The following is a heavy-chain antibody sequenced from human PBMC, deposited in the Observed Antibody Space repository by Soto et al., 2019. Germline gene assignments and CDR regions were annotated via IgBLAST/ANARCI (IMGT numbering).Heavy chain of an antibody. CDR2: INPDNGGS. Sequence: ASVKVSCKASGYKFVDYYIHWVRQAPGQGLEYMGWINPDNGGSNTAQTFQDRVTLTRDTSISTVYMEVTSLTSDDSAVYYCARFSPSSWYNYWGQGTLVTVSS. J-gene: IGHJ4*02. CDR3: ARFSPSSWYNY. CDR1: GYKFVDYY. V-gene: IGHV1-2*02. D-gene: IGHD6-13*01.